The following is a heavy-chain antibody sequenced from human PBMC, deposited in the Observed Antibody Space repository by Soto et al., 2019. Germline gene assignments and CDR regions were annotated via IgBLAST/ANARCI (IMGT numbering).Heavy chain of an antibody. D-gene: IGHD6-6*01. CDR2: IYHSGST. CDR3: ARVKGTYSSSSHDY. CDR1: GGSISSSNW. V-gene: IGHV4-4*02. J-gene: IGHJ4*02. Sequence: SETLSLTCAVSGGSISSSNWWSWVRQPPGKGLEWIGEIYHSGSTNYNPSLKSRVTISVDKSKNQFSLKLSSVTAADTAVYYCARVKGTYSSSSHDYWGQGTLVTVSS.